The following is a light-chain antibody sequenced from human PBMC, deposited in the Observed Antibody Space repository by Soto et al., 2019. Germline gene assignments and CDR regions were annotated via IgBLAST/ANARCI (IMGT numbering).Light chain of an antibody. CDR2: WAS. CDR1: QSVFYNSNNRNY. J-gene: IGKJ3*01. V-gene: IGKV4-1*01. CDR3: QQYYSTPFT. Sequence: DIVMTQPPDSLAVSLGERATINCKSSQSVFYNSNNRNYLAWYQQKPAQPPKLLFYWASTRESGVPDRFSGSGSGTDFTLTISSLQAEDVAVYYCQQYYSTPFTFGPGTKVDIK.